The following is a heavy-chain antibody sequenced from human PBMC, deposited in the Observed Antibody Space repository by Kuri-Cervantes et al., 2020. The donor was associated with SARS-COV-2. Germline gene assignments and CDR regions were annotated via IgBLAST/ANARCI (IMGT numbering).Heavy chain of an antibody. Sequence: GSLRLSCAVYGGSFSGYYWSWIRQPPGKGLEWIGEINHSGSTNYNPSLKSRVTISVDTSKNQFSLKLRSVTAADTAAYFCARASGGGYYGLAVWGQGTTVTVSS. CDR2: INHSGST. D-gene: IGHD3-10*01. CDR3: ARASGGGYYGLAV. V-gene: IGHV4-34*01. CDR1: GGSFSGYY. J-gene: IGHJ6*02.